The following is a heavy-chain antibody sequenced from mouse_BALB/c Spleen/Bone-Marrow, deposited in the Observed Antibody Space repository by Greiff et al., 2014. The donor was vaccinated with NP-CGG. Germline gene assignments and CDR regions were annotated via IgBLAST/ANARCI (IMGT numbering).Heavy chain of an antibody. J-gene: IGHJ4*01. CDR1: GYTLTSYW. D-gene: IGHD2-3*01. CDR3: ARALGDGYYYAMDY. Sequence: VQLQQSGAELVKPGAPVKLSCKASGYTLTSYWMNWVKRRPGRGLEWIGRIDPSDSETHYNQKFKDKATLTVDKSSSTAYIQLSSLTSEDSAVYYCARALGDGYYYAMDYWGQGTSVTVSS. CDR2: IDPSDSET. V-gene: IGHV1-69*02.